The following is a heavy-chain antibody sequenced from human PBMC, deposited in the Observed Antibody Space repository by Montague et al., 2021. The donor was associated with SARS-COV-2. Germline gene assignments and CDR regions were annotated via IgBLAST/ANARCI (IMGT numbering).Heavy chain of an antibody. CDR2: ISNDGSNK. J-gene: IGHJ4*02. V-gene: IGHV3-30*04. CDR3: SRESGSFHDGGYFDY. D-gene: IGHD1-26*01. CDR1: GFYFSYS. Sequence: SLRLSCAASGFYFSYSMHWFLQAPGKGLEWLALISNDGSNKQYSDSVKGRFTIFTDNSKSTLYLQMNNLRTDDTAVYYCSRESGSFHDGGYFDYWGQGSLVTVSS.